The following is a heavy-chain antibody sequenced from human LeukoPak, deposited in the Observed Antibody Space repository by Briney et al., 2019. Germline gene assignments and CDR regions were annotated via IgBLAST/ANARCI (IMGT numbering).Heavy chain of an antibody. CDR3: ARDLHGSETLDWFDP. V-gene: IGHV4-4*07. CDR1: GGSISSYY. CDR2: IYTRGNT. D-gene: IGHD3-10*01. Sequence: SETLSLTCTVSGGSISSYYWSWIRQPAGKGLEWIGRIYTRGNTNYNPSLKSRVTMSVDTSNNHFSLKLSSVTAADTAVYYCARDLHGSETLDWFDPGGQETLVTVSS. J-gene: IGHJ5*02.